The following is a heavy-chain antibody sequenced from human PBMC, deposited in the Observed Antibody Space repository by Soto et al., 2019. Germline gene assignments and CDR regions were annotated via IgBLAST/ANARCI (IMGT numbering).Heavy chain of an antibody. J-gene: IGHJ4*02. Sequence: GGSLRLSCAASGFTFSSYAMSWVRQAPGKGLEWVSAISGSGGSTYYADSVKGRFTISRDNSKNTLYLQMNSLRAEDMAVYYCAKDRTGAPYVHWGQGTLVTVSS. V-gene: IGHV3-23*01. CDR3: AKDRTGAPYVH. CDR2: ISGSGGST. CDR1: GFTFSSYA. D-gene: IGHD3-16*01.